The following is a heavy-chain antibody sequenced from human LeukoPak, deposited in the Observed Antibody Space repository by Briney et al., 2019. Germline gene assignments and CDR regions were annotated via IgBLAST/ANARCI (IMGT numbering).Heavy chain of an antibody. Sequence: SETLSLTCSVSGGSVSSGSYYWSWIRQPPGKGLEWIGYIYYSGSTNYNPSLKSRVTISVDTSKNQFSLKLSSVTAADTAVYYCARVGAGTFDYWGQGTLVTVSS. CDR3: ARVGAGTFDY. V-gene: IGHV4-61*01. CDR2: IYYSGST. CDR1: GGSVSSGSYY. D-gene: IGHD4/OR15-4a*01. J-gene: IGHJ4*02.